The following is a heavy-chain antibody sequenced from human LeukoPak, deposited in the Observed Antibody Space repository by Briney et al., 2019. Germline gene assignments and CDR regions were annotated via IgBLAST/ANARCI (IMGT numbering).Heavy chain of an antibody. D-gene: IGHD6-19*01. CDR3: ARDLRIAVAGGFDY. CDR1: GFTFSSYW. Sequence: PGGSLRLSCAASGFTFSSYWMSWVRQAPGKGLEWVANIKQDGSDKYYVDSVKGRFTISRDNAKNSLNLQMNSLRAEDTAVYYCARDLRIAVAGGFDYWGQGTLVTVSS. J-gene: IGHJ4*02. CDR2: IKQDGSDK. V-gene: IGHV3-7*01.